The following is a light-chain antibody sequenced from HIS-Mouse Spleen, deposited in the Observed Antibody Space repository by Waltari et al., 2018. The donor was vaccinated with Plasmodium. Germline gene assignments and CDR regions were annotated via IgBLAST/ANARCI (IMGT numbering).Light chain of an antibody. CDR1: RPTLRGNT. CDR3: AAWDDSLNGSYV. V-gene: IGLV1-44*01. Sequence: HSMLPQPPSASPTPRHRAPISHSGSRPTLRGNTGDCCHQLPGTAPNRLICSKKQRPSGVPDRFSGSKSGTSASLAISGLQSEDEADYYCAAWDDSLNGSYVFGTGTKVTVL. J-gene: IGLJ1*01. CDR2: SKK.